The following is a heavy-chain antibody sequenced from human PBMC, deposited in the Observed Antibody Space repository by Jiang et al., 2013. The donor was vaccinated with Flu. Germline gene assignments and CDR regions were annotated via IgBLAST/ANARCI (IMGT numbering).Heavy chain of an antibody. D-gene: IGHD2-2*01. CDR3: ARTYELPYYFDY. J-gene: IGHJ4*02. Sequence: SYAISWVRQAPGQGLEWMGGIIPIFGTANYAQKFQGRVTITADESTSTAYMELSSLRSEDTAVYYCARTYELPYYFDYWGQGTLVTVSS. CDR2: IIPIFGTA. V-gene: IGHV1-69*01. CDR1: SYA.